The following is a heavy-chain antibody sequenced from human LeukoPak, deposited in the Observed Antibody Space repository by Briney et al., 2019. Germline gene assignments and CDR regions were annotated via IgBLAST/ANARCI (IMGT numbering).Heavy chain of an antibody. CDR3: ARGNVVVPAAFPYYYYYYMDV. J-gene: IGHJ6*03. CDR2: INPNSGGT. D-gene: IGHD2-2*01. V-gene: IGHV1-2*02. Sequence: ASVKVSCKASGYTFTGYYMHWVRQAPGQGLEWMGWINPNSGGTNYAQKFQGRVTMTRDTSISTAYMELSRLRSDDTAVYYCARGNVVVPAAFPYYYYYYMDVWGKGTTVTVSS. CDR1: GYTFTGYY.